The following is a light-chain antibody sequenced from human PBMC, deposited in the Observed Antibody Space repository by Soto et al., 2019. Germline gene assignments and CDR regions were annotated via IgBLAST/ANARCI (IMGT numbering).Light chain of an antibody. CDR2: AAS. Sequence: IQLTQSPSSLSASVGDRVTITCRASQAISSYLALYQQKPGKAPKLLIYAASTLQSGVPSRFSGSGSGTDFTLTIRSLQPEDFATYYCQQVNSYPRTFGQGNKVEIK. J-gene: IGKJ1*01. V-gene: IGKV1-9*01. CDR3: QQVNSYPRT. CDR1: QAISSY.